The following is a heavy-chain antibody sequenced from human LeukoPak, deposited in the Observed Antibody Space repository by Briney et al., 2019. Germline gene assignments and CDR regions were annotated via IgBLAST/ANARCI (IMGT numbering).Heavy chain of an antibody. J-gene: IGHJ4*02. CDR3: AKTGRYSADYLDY. CDR2: ISGSGGHT. CDR1: GFTFSNYA. V-gene: IGHV3-23*01. Sequence: GGSLRLSCAASGFTFSNYAMTWVRQALGKGLEWVSGISGSGGHTYHADSVKGRFTISRDSSKNTLDLQMNSLRAEDTAVYYCAKTGRYSADYLDYWGQGTLVTVSS. D-gene: IGHD5-12*01.